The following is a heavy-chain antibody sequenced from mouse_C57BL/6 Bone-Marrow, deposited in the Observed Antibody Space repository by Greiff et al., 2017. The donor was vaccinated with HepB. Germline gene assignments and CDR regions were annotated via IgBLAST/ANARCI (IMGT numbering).Heavy chain of an antibody. D-gene: IGHD1-1*01. CDR2: IDPNSGGT. CDR3: ATLITTVDYYAMDY. CDR1: GYTFTSYW. Sequence: QVQLKQPGAELVKPGASVKLSCKASGYTFTSYWMHWVKQRPGRGLEWIGRIDPNSGGTKYNEKFKSKATLTVDKPSSTAYMQLSSLTSEDSAVYYCATLITTVDYYAMDYWGQGTSVTVSS. V-gene: IGHV1-72*01. J-gene: IGHJ4*01.